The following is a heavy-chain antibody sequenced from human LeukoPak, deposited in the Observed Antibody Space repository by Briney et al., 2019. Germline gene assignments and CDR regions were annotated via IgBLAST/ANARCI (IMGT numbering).Heavy chain of an antibody. J-gene: IGHJ4*02. Sequence: SETLSLTCAVSGGSITNYYWSWIRQPPGKGLEWIGSIYYSGSTYYNPSLKSRVTISVDTSKNQFSLKLSSVTAADTAVYYCASGELPPLDYWGQGTLVTVSS. CDR1: GGSITNYY. V-gene: IGHV4-59*05. D-gene: IGHD1-26*01. CDR3: ASGELPPLDY. CDR2: IYYSGST.